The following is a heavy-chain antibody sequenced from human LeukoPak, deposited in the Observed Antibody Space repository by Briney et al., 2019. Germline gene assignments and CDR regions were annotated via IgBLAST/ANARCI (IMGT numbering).Heavy chain of an antibody. V-gene: IGHV1-2*04. CDR3: ARGFPLIDFYDYGEDY. Sequence: ASVKVSCKASGYTFTGYYMHWVRQAPGQGLEWMGWINPNSGGTNYAQKFQGWVTMTRDTSISTAYMELSRLRSDDTAVYYCARGFPLIDFYDYGEDYWGQGTLDTVSS. CDR2: INPNSGGT. J-gene: IGHJ4*02. D-gene: IGHD4-17*01. CDR1: GYTFTGYY.